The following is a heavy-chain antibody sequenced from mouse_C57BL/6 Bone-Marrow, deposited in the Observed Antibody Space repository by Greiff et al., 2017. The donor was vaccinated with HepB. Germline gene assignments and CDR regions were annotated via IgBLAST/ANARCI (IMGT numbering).Heavy chain of an antibody. CDR1: GYAFTNYL. CDR3: AREGLVYYGNYDYAMDY. D-gene: IGHD2-1*01. Sequence: VQLQQSGAELVRPGTSVKVSCKASGYAFTNYLIEWVKQRPGQGLEWIGVINPGSGGTNYNEKFKGKATLTADKSSSTAYMPLSSLTSEDSAVYFCAREGLVYYGNYDYAMDYWGQGTSVTVSS. CDR2: INPGSGGT. J-gene: IGHJ4*01. V-gene: IGHV1-54*01.